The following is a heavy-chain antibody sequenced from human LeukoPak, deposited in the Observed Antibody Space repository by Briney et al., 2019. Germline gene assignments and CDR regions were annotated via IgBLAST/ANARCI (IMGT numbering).Heavy chain of an antibody. CDR2: ISGSGDST. Sequence: PGGSLRLSCAAPGLTFGTYAMSWIRQAPGKGLEYVSRISGSGDSTHYEDSVKGRFTISRDNSKNTLYLQMNSLRAEDTAIYLCVKDRSDNTTWYVGSHWGQGTLVTVSS. CDR3: VKDRSDNTTWYVGSH. J-gene: IGHJ4*02. D-gene: IGHD2-15*01. V-gene: IGHV3-23*01. CDR1: GLTFGTYA.